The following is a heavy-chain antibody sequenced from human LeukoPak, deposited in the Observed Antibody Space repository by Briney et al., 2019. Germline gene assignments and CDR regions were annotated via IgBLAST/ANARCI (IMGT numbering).Heavy chain of an antibody. CDR2: INAGDGNT. CDR1: GYTFTSYA. Sequence: ASVKVSCTASGYTFTSYAMHWVRQAPGQRLEWMGWINAGDGNTKYSQKFQGRVTITRDTSASTAYMELSSLRSEDTAVYYCATIIAVAGYFDYWGQGTLVTVSS. J-gene: IGHJ4*02. V-gene: IGHV1-3*01. D-gene: IGHD6-19*01. CDR3: ATIIAVAGYFDY.